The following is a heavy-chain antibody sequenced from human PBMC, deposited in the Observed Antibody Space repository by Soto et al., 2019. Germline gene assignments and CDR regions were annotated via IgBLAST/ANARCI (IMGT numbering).Heavy chain of an antibody. Sequence: RQQVQELVQPSQTPSLTCTSSGDGVSPTIVIWAWTGQPQPRGLEWLGRTYYRSYWINDYAASVKGRISINPDTSNNQVSLQLKSVTPDDTAVYYCVRLIGDSWLDSWGQGTLVTVSS. CDR2: TYYRSYWIN. CDR1: GDGVSPTIVI. J-gene: IGHJ5*01. V-gene: IGHV6-1*02. D-gene: IGHD2-8*01. CDR3: VRLIGDSWLDS.